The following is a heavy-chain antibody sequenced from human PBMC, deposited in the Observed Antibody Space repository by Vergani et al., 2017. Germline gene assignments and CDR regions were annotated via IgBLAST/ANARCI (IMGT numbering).Heavy chain of an antibody. CDR3: ARGTVLLWFGEPGDAFDI. D-gene: IGHD3-10*01. CDR1: GGTFSSYA. CDR2: IIPIFGTA. Sequence: QVQLVQFGAEVKKPGSSVKVSCKASGGTFSSYAISWVRQAPGQGLEWMGRIIPIFGTANYAQKFQGRVTITADESTSTAYMELSSLRSEDTAVYYCARGTVLLWFGEPGDAFDIWGQGTMVTVSS. J-gene: IGHJ3*02. V-gene: IGHV1-69*13.